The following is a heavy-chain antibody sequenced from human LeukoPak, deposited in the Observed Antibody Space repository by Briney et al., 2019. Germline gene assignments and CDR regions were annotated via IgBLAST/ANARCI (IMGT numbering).Heavy chain of an antibody. J-gene: IGHJ4*02. Sequence: ASVKVSCKVSGYTLTELSMQWVRQAPGKGLEWMGGFDPEDGETVYAQKFQGRPTMTEDTSTDTAYMELSSLRSDDTAVYYCATDPVGYCSGNGCHSVDYWGQGTLVTVSS. CDR3: ATDPVGYCSGNGCHSVDY. D-gene: IGHD2-15*01. CDR1: GYTLTELS. V-gene: IGHV1-24*01. CDR2: FDPEDGET.